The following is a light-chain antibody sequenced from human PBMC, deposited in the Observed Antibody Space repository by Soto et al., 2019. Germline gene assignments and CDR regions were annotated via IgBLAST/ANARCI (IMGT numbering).Light chain of an antibody. Sequence: QSVLTQPASVSGSPGQSITISCTGTSSDVGGYNYVSWYQQHPGKAPKLMIYDVSHRPSGVSNRCSGSKSGNTASLTISGLQAEDEADYYCSSYTSSSTVVVGGGTKLTVL. CDR3: SSYTSSSTVV. V-gene: IGLV2-14*01. CDR2: DVS. J-gene: IGLJ2*01. CDR1: SSDVGGYNY.